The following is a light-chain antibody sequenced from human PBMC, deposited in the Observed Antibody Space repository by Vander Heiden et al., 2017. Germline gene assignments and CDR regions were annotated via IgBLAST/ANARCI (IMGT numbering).Light chain of an antibody. CDR3: TSYTSRNTLV. CDR1: STDVGGYNY. V-gene: IGLV2-14*01. J-gene: IGLJ2*01. Sequence: QSALTQPASVSGSPGQSITISCTGTSTDVGGYNYVSWFQQHPGKAPKLMICEVSHRPSGVSNRFSAAKSGNTASLTISGLQAEDEADYYCTSYTSRNTLVFGGGTKLTVL. CDR2: EVS.